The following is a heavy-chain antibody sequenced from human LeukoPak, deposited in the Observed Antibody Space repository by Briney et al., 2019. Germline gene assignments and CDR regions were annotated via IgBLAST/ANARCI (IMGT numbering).Heavy chain of an antibody. CDR2: ISYDGSNK. CDR1: GFTFSSYA. V-gene: IGHV3-30-3*02. D-gene: IGHD3-10*01. J-gene: IGHJ3*02. Sequence: GRSLRLSCAASGFTFSSYAMHWVRQAPGKGLEWVAVISYDGSNKYYADSVKGRFTISRDNSKNTLYLQMNSLRAEDTAVYYCAKTTYLWFGELPSHDAFDIWGQGTMVTVSS. CDR3: AKTTYLWFGELPSHDAFDI.